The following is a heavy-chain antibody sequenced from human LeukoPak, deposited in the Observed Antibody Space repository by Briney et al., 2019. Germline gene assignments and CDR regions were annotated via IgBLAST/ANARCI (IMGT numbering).Heavy chain of an antibody. CDR2: ISSSSSTI. D-gene: IGHD4-17*01. V-gene: IGHV3-48*01. CDR3: ANYYGDYKAVDWYFDL. J-gene: IGHJ2*01. Sequence: GGSLRLSCAASGFTFSSYSMNWVHQAPGKGLEWVSYISSSSSTIYYADSVKGRFTISRDNAKNSLYLQMNSLRAEDTAVYYCANYYGDYKAVDWYFDLWGRGTRVTVSS. CDR1: GFTFSSYS.